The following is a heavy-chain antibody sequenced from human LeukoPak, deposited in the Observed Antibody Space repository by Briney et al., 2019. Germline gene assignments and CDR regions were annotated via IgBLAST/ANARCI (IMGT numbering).Heavy chain of an antibody. CDR1: GFTCSTYV. V-gene: IGHV3-64D*06. Sequence: GGSLRLSCSVSGFTCSTYVMHWVRQAPGKGLEYVSAISSNGDNTYYADSVKGRFTISRDNSKNTLYLQMSSLRADDTAVYYCVRGTGYWGQGTLVTVSS. CDR3: VRGTGY. J-gene: IGHJ4*02. CDR2: ISSNGDNT.